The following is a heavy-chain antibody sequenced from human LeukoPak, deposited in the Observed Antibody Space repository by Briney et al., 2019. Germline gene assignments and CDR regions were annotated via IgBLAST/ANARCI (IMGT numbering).Heavy chain of an antibody. CDR2: ISGSGTYT. V-gene: IGHV3-23*01. CDR1: GFTFSAYA. D-gene: IGHD1-26*01. Sequence: PGGSLRLSCAASGFTFSAYAMSWVRQAPGQGLEWVSTISGSGTYTYYADSVKGRLTISRDNSKNSVYLQMDSLRAEDSALYYCAKEAGITTFPGYVDYWGQGTLVTVSS. J-gene: IGHJ4*02. CDR3: AKEAGITTFPGYVDY.